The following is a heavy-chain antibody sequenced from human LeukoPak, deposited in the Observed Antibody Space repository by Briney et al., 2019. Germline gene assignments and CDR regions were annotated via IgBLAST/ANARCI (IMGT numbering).Heavy chain of an antibody. CDR2: INPNSGGT. CDR3: ARGRWFGPRGAFDI. J-gene: IGHJ3*02. CDR1: GYTFTGYY. D-gene: IGHD3-10*01. V-gene: IGHV1-2*02. Sequence: ASVKVSCKASGYTFTGYYMHWVRQAPGQGLEWMGWINPNSGGTNYAQKFQGRVTMTRDTSISTAYMELSRLRSDDTAVYYCARGRWFGPRGAFDIWGQGTMVTVSS.